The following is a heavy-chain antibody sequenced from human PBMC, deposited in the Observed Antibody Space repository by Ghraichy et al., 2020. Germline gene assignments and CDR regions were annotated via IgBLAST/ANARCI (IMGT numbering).Heavy chain of an antibody. D-gene: IGHD2-15*01. CDR2: IIPIFGTA. J-gene: IGHJ2*01. CDR3: ARDPGYCSGGSCYTYWYFDL. Sequence: SVKVSCKASGGTFSSYAISWVRQAPGQGLEWMGGIIPIFGTANYAQKLQGRVTITADESTSTAYMELSSLRSEDTAVYYCARDPGYCSGGSCYTYWYFDLWGRGTLVTVSS. CDR1: GGTFSSYA. V-gene: IGHV1-69*13.